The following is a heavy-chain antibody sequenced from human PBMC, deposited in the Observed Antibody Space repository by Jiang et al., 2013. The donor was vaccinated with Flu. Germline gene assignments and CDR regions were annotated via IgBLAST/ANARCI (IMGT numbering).Heavy chain of an antibody. CDR1: AYILTNYF. V-gene: IGHV1-46*01. CDR3: ARDPDFYDSRNYFDY. CDR2: ISPSGDSS. J-gene: IGHJ4*02. D-gene: IGHD3-22*01. Sequence: GAEVKKPGASVKVSCKASAYILTNYFMHWVRQAPGQGLEWMGRISPSGDSSTYAQKFQGRVTMTRDTSTGTVFMELRRLRSEDTAVYYCARDPDFYDSRNYFDYWGQGTPVTVSS.